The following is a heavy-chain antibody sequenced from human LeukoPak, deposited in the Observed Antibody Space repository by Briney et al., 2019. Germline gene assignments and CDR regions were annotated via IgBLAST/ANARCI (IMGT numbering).Heavy chain of an antibody. CDR3: ARSLTAYCFYS. Sequence: SQTLSLTCTVSGDSINSGGYYWSWIRQHPGKGLERIGYIYYYSGSTYYNPSLKSRATISVDTSKNQSSLRLSSVTAADTAVYYCARSLTAYCFYSWGQGTLVTVSS. CDR1: GDSINSGGYY. J-gene: IGHJ4*02. V-gene: IGHV4-31*03. D-gene: IGHD3-9*01. CDR2: IYYYSGST.